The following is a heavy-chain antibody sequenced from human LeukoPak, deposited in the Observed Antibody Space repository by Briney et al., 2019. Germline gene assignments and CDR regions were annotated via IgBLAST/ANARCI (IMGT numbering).Heavy chain of an antibody. Sequence: GSLRLSPAPSGITLCDDLMHTVRQALEPGLWWVSLIFGDGSRKNYADSVGRRFTISRDNAKNTLYLQMNSLRAEDAAVYYGARDFGRPGATNAFDIWGQGAVVTVSS. V-gene: IGHV3-74*01. CDR3: ARDFGRPGATNAFDI. D-gene: IGHD1-26*01. CDR2: IFGDGSRK. J-gene: IGHJ3*02. CDR1: GITLCDDL.